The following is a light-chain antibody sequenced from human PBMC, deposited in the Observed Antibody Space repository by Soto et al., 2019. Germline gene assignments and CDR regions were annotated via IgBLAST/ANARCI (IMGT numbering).Light chain of an antibody. CDR1: QDISIY. J-gene: IGKJ4*01. CDR3: QQYDNLPLT. Sequence: DIQMTQSPSSLSASVGDRVTITCQASQDISIYLNWYQQKPGKAPKHLIYDASNLETGVPSRFSGSGSGTDFTFTISSLQPEDIATYYCQQYDNLPLTFGGGTKVEIK. CDR2: DAS. V-gene: IGKV1-33*01.